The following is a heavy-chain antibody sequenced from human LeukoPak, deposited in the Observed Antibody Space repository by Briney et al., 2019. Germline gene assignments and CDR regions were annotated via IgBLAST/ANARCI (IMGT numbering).Heavy chain of an antibody. J-gene: IGHJ5*02. CDR2: IYYSGST. CDR1: GGSISSYY. D-gene: IGHD2-2*01. Sequence: SETLSLTCTVSGGSISSYYWSWIRQPPGKGLEWIGNIYYSGSTNYNPSLKSRVAISVDTSKNQFSLKLSSVTAADTAVYYCARSSKAQGYCSSTSCSRFGHFDPWGQGTLVTVSS. V-gene: IGHV4-59*01. CDR3: ARSSKAQGYCSSTSCSRFGHFDP.